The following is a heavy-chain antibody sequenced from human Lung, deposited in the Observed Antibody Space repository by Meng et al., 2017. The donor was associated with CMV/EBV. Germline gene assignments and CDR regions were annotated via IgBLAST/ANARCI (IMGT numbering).Heavy chain of an antibody. CDR3: TRGPMRSWFDP. CDR2: IDHNGSP. J-gene: IGHJ5*02. V-gene: IGHV4-34*01. CDR1: GGSFSNYY. Sequence: TXSLTCSVYGGSFSNYYWTWIRQSPGKGLTWIGEIDHNGSPNYSPSLKSRVTMSVDTSNNHFSLKLTSVTAADSGVYYCTRGPMRSWFDPWGQGTLVTVSS.